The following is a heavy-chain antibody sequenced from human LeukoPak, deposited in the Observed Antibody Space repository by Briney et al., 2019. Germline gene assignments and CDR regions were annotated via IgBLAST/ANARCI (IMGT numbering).Heavy chain of an antibody. CDR1: GGSLSGYS. Sequence: PSETLSLTCAVYGGSLSGYSWNWIRQPPGKGMEWIGEINHSGSTNYNPSLKSRVTISVDTSKNQFSLKLSSVTAADTAVYYCARRIYSSSSVNYWGQGTLVTVSS. D-gene: IGHD6-6*01. V-gene: IGHV4-34*01. CDR3: ARRIYSSSSVNY. J-gene: IGHJ4*02. CDR2: INHSGST.